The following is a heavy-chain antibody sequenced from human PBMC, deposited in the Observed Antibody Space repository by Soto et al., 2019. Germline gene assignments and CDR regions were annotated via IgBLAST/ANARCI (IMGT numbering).Heavy chain of an antibody. V-gene: IGHV3-23*01. J-gene: IGHJ4*02. CDR2: LLRSGSTT. Sequence: GGSLRLSCAASGFTFTNYAMTWARQAPGKGLEWVSSLLRSGSTTYYADSVKGRFTISSDISANSLYLQMDSLRAEDTAVYYCAKDAVSGDGIWLLDSWGQGTVVTVSS. D-gene: IGHD4-17*01. CDR1: GFTFTNYA. CDR3: AKDAVSGDGIWLLDS.